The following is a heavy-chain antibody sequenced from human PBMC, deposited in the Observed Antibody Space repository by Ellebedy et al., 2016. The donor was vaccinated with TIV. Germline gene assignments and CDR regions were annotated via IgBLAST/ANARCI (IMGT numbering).Heavy chain of an antibody. CDR1: GFTFSSYS. V-gene: IGHV3-23*01. CDR3: AKWGGGYCSSTSCFAPNFDH. D-gene: IGHD2-2*01. J-gene: IGHJ4*02. Sequence: GESLKISXAASGFTFSSYSMNWVRQAPGKGLEWVSAISGSGGSTYYADSVKGRFTTSRDNSKNTLYLQMNSLRAEDTAVYYCAKWGGGYCSSTSCFAPNFDHWGQGTLVTVSS. CDR2: ISGSGGST.